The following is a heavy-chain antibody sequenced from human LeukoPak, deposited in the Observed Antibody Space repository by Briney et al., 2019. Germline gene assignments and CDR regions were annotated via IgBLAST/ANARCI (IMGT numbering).Heavy chain of an antibody. V-gene: IGHV4-61*01. J-gene: IGHJ3*02. CDR2: IYYSGST. CDR1: GGSISSSTYY. Sequence: PSETLSLTCIVSGGSISSSTYYWGWIRQPPGRGLEWIGYIYYSGSTNYNPSLKSRVTISVDTSKNQFSLKLSSVTAADTAVYYCARAAYYYDILTGYYRSGAFDIWGQGTMVTVSS. D-gene: IGHD3-9*01. CDR3: ARAAYYYDILTGYYRSGAFDI.